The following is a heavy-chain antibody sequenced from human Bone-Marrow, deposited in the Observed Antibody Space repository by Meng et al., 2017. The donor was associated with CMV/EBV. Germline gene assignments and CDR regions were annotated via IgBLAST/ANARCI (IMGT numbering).Heavy chain of an antibody. CDR3: ARGAGRYSGYEKYYYGMDV. CDR1: GGTFSSYA. CDR2: IIPIFGTA. Sequence: SVKVSCKASGGTFSSYAISWVRQAPGQGLEWMGGIIPIFGTANYAQKFQGRVTITTDESTSTAYMELSSLRSEDTAVYYCARGAGRYSGYEKYYYGMDVWGQGTTVTVS. V-gene: IGHV1-69*05. D-gene: IGHD5-12*01. J-gene: IGHJ6*02.